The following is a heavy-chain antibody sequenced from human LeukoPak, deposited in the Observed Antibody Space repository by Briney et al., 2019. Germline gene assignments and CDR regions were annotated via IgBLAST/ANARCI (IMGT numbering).Heavy chain of an antibody. V-gene: IGHV3-48*03. CDR3: ARGSGSGADYYYYYYMDV. D-gene: IGHD1-26*01. J-gene: IGHJ6*03. Sequence: GGSLRLPCAASGFTFSSYEMNWVRQAPGKGLEWVSYISSSGSTIYYADPVKGRFTMSRGNAMNSLDLQMNSLRAEDSAVYYCARGSGSGADYYYYYYMDVWGKGTTVTVSS. CDR1: GFTFSSYE. CDR2: ISSSGSTI.